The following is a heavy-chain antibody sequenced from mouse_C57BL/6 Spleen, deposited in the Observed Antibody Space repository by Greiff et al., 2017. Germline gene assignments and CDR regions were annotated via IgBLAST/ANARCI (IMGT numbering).Heavy chain of an antibody. CDR2: IDPSDSYT. D-gene: IGHD1-1*01. CDR1: GYTFTSYW. J-gene: IGHJ4*01. CDR3: SRTTYGSRYRYAMDY. Sequence: QVQLQQPGAELVMPGASVKLSCKASGYTFTSYWMHWVKQRPGQGLEWIGEIDPSDSYTNYNQKFKGKSTLTVDKSSSTAYLQLRSLPSEDSSVYYCSRTTYGSRYRYAMDYWGQGTSVTVSS. V-gene: IGHV1-69*01.